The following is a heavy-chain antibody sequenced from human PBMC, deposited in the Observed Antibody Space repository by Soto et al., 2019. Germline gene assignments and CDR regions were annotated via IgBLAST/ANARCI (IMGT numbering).Heavy chain of an antibody. D-gene: IGHD6-6*01. CDR1: GGSFSGYY. CDR3: ARGAGIAARKDFDY. V-gene: IGHV4-34*01. CDR2: INHSGST. J-gene: IGHJ4*02. Sequence: SETLSLTCAVYGGSFSGYYWSWIRQPPGKGLEWIGEINHSGSTNYNPSLKSRVTISVDTSKNQFSLKLSSVTAADTAVYYCARGAGIAARKDFDYWGQGTLVTVSS.